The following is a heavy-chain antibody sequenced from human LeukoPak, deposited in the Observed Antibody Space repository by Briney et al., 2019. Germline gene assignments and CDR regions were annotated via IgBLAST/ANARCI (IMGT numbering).Heavy chain of an antibody. D-gene: IGHD6-13*01. CDR2: IDTSGTNI. J-gene: IGHJ4*02. CDR3: AREIAAAGGY. Sequence: KTGGSLSLSCAASGFSFSDFYMSWVRQAPGKGLEWISYIDTSGTNIYYTDSVKGRFTISRDNAKNSLYLQVSSLRAEDTAVYYCAREIAAAGGYWGQGTLVTVSS. CDR1: GFSFSDFY. V-gene: IGHV3-11*04.